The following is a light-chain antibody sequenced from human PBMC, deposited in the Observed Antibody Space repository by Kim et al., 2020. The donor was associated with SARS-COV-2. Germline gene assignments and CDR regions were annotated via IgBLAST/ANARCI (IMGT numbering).Light chain of an antibody. J-gene: IGKJ2*03. CDR1: QDISNY. CDR2: DAS. Sequence: ASVGDRVTITCQASQDISNYLNWYQQKAGKAPKLLIYDASNLERGVSSRSSGSGSGTDFTFTISSLQPEDIATYYCQQYDDLPPYSFGQGTKLEI. V-gene: IGKV1-33*01. CDR3: QQYDDLPPYS.